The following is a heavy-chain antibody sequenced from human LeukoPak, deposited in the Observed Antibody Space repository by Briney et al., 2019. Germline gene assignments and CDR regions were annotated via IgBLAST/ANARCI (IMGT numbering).Heavy chain of an antibody. V-gene: IGHV1-2*06. Sequence: GASVKVSCKASGYTFTGYYMHWGRQAPGQWLEWMGRINPNSGGTNYAQKFHGRVTMTRDTSISTAYMELSRLRSDDTAVYYCASGGRDGYNPSYYGMDVWGQGTTVTVSS. CDR2: INPNSGGT. J-gene: IGHJ6*02. CDR1: GYTFTGYY. D-gene: IGHD5-24*01. CDR3: ASGGRDGYNPSYYGMDV.